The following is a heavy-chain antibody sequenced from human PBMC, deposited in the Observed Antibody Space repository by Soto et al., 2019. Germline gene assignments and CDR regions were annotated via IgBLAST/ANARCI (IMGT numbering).Heavy chain of an antibody. D-gene: IGHD2-15*01. Sequence: QVQLQQWGAGLLKPSETLSLTCAVYGGSFSGYYWNWIRQPPGKGLEWIGEINHSGTTNYNPSLKSRFTISVDTSQNQFSLKLTSVTAADTAVYYCAKGRGYCSGGSCYYDYWGRGTLVTVSS. CDR1: GGSFSGYY. J-gene: IGHJ4*02. CDR2: INHSGTT. V-gene: IGHV4-34*01. CDR3: AKGRGYCSGGSCYYDY.